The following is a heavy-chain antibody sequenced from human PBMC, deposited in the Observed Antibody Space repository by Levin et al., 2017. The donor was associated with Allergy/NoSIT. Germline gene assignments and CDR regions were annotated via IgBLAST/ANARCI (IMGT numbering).Heavy chain of an antibody. Sequence: GESLKISCAASGFTFSSYSMNWVRQAPGKGLEWISYISSSSSTIYYADSVKGRFTISRDNAKNSLYLQMNSLRDEDTAVYYCARLYYDYIWGFDYWGQGTLVTVSS. CDR1: GFTFSSYS. V-gene: IGHV3-48*02. D-gene: IGHD3-16*01. CDR2: ISSSSSTI. CDR3: ARLYYDYIWGFDY. J-gene: IGHJ4*02.